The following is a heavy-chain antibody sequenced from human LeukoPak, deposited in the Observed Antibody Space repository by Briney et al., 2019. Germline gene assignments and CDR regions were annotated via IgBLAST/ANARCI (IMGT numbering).Heavy chain of an antibody. D-gene: IGHD2-2*02. CDR3: ARSPSRYCSSTSCSTFDS. J-gene: IGHJ4*02. Sequence: SETLSLTCTVSGGSITSDNYYWGWIRQPPGKGLEWLGSSYYSGSTYYNPSLKSRVTISVDTSKNHFSLILTSVTAADTAVYYCARSPSRYCSSTSCSTFDSWGQGTLVTVSS. CDR1: GGSITSDNYY. CDR2: SYYSGST. V-gene: IGHV4-39*07.